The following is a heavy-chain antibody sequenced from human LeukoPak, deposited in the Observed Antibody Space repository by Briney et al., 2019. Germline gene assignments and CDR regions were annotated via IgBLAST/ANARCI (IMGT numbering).Heavy chain of an antibody. CDR2: NYYSGST. CDR1: GRSISSYY. D-gene: IGHD4-11*01. CDR3: ARHYRLNWFDP. J-gene: IGHJ5*02. Sequence: SQTLSLTCTVSGRSISSYYWSWIRQPPGKALEWIEYNYYSGSTNYNPSLKSRVTISVDTSKNQFSLKLSSVTAADTAVYYCARHYRLNWFDPWGQGTLVTVSS. V-gene: IGHV4-59*08.